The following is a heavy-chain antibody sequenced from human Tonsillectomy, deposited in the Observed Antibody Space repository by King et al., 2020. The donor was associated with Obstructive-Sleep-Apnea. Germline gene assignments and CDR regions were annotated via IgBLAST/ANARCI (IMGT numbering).Heavy chain of an antibody. CDR3: AGDPVLLWFGDLTLDAYYFDY. CDR1: GGSISSSSYY. Sequence: QLQESGPGLVKPSETLSLTCTVSGGSISSSSYYWGWIRQPPGKGLEWSGSIYYSGGTYYNPSLKSRVTISVDTSKNQFSLKLSSVTAADTAVYYCAGDPVLLWFGDLTLDAYYFDYRGQGTLVTVSS. V-gene: IGHV4-39*07. CDR2: IYYSGGT. J-gene: IGHJ4*02. D-gene: IGHD3-10*01.